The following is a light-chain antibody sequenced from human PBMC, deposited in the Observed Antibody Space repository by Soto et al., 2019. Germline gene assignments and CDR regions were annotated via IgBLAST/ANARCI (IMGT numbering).Light chain of an antibody. V-gene: IGLV1-44*01. J-gene: IGLJ7*01. CDR3: ATWDDDLNAAV. CDR2: IND. CDR1: SSNIGANT. Sequence: QSVLTQSPSASGTPGQRVTISCSGSSSNIGANTVNWYQQLPGTAPKLLIYINDQRPSGVPGRFSASTSGTSASLAISGLQSDDEADYYCATWDDDLNAAVFGGGTQLTVL.